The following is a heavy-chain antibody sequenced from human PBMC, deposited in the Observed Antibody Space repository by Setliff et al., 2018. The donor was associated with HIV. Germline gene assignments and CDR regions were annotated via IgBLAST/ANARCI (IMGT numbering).Heavy chain of an antibody. J-gene: IGHJ3*02. CDR2: INTGNGNT. Sequence: ASVKVSCKASGYTFPQYPIHWVRQAPGQRPEWMGWINTGNGNTKYSQKFQDRVTITRDTSANTVYMELSSLRSEDTAVYYCARAGQWLFPDAFDIWGQGTMVTVSS. D-gene: IGHD6-19*01. V-gene: IGHV1-3*04. CDR1: GYTFPQYP. CDR3: ARAGQWLFPDAFDI.